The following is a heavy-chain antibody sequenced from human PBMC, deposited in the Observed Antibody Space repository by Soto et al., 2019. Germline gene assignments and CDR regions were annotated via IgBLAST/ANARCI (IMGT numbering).Heavy chain of an antibody. D-gene: IGHD5-12*01. Sequence: GESLKISCAASGFTFSSYAMSWVRQAPGKGLEWVSAISGSGGSTYYADSVKGRFTISRDNSKNTLYLQMNSLRAEDTAVYYCAKDYSGYDDYWGQGTLVTVSS. J-gene: IGHJ4*02. CDR1: GFTFSSYA. CDR2: ISGSGGST. V-gene: IGHV3-23*01. CDR3: AKDYSGYDDY.